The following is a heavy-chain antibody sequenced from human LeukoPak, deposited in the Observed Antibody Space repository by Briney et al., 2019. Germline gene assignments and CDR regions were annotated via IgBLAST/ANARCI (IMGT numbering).Heavy chain of an antibody. V-gene: IGHV3-21*01. CDR1: GFTFSSYS. CDR3: AREGYYDFWSGYYLHVDYYYYYMDV. D-gene: IGHD3-3*01. Sequence: GGSLRLSCAASGFTFSSYSMNWVRQAPGKGLEWVSSISSISSYIYYADSAKGRFTISRDNAKNSLYLQMNSLRAEDTPVYYCAREGYYDFWSGYYLHVDYYYYYMDVWGKGTTVTVSS. J-gene: IGHJ6*03. CDR2: ISSISSYI.